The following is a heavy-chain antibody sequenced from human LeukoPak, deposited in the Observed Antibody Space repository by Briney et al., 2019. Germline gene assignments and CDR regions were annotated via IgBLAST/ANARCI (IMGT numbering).Heavy chain of an antibody. CDR2: IYSCGST. J-gene: IGHJ5*02. CDR1: GFTVSSNY. Sequence: GGSLRLSCAASGFTVSSNYMSWVRQAPGKGLEWVSVIYSCGSTYYADSVKGRFTISRDNSKNTLYLQMNSLRAEDTAVYYCARVKWELLSRWFDPWGQGTLVTVSS. CDR3: ARVKWELLSRWFDP. D-gene: IGHD1-26*01. V-gene: IGHV3-66*01.